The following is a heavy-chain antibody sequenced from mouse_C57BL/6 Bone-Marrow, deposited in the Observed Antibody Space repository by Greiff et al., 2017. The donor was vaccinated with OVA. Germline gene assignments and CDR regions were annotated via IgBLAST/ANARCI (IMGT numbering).Heavy chain of an antibody. Sequence: VKLQESGPELVKPGASVKISCKASGYAFSSSWMNWVKQRPGKGLEWIGRIYPGDGDTNYNGKFKGKATLTADKSSSTAYMQLSSLTSEDSAVYFCAITTDYYAMDYWGQGTSVTVSS. CDR2: IYPGDGDT. CDR3: AITTDYYAMDY. J-gene: IGHJ4*01. V-gene: IGHV1-82*01. D-gene: IGHD1-1*01. CDR1: GYAFSSSW.